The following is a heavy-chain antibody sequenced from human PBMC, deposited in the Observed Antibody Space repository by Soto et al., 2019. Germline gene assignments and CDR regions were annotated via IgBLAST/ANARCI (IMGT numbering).Heavy chain of an antibody. V-gene: IGHV3-23*01. D-gene: IGHD2-21*02. Sequence: EVQRLESGGGLVQPGGSLRLSCTASGFTFNHYAMSWVRQAPGKGLEWVSAISGSGDTTYYADSVKGRFTISRDNSKNTLYLQMSSLRAEDTALYYCAKENIVVVTSGDFDNWGQGTLVTVSS. CDR2: ISGSGDTT. CDR1: GFTFNHYA. CDR3: AKENIVVVTSGDFDN. J-gene: IGHJ4*02.